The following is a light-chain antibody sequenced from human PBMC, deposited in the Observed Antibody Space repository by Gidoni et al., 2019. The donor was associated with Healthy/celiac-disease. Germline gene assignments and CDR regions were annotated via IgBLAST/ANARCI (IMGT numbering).Light chain of an antibody. Sequence: DIQMTQSPYTLSASVGDRVTITCRASQSISNWLAWYQQKPGKAPKLLIYKASSLEGGVPSRFSGSGSGTEFTLTISSLQPDDFATYYCQQYNSXFXGGTKVEIK. J-gene: IGKJ4*01. CDR2: KAS. V-gene: IGKV1-5*03. CDR3: QQYNSX. CDR1: QSISNW.